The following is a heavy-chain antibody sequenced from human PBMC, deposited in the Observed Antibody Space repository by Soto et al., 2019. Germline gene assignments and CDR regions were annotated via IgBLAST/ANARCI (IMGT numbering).Heavy chain of an antibody. CDR3: AKGRTAKTGTTLDYFDY. D-gene: IGHD1-7*01. CDR1: GFTVSSYA. CDR2: ISGSGGST. V-gene: IGHV3-23*01. Sequence: GGSLRLSCAASGFTVSSYAMSWVRQAPGKGLEWVSAISGSGGSTYYADSVKGRFTISRDNSKNTLYLQMNSLRAEDTAVYYCAKGRTAKTGTTLDYFDYWGQGTLVTVSS. J-gene: IGHJ4*02.